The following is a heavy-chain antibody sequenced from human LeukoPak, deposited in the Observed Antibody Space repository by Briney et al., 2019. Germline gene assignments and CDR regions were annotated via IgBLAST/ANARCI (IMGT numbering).Heavy chain of an antibody. Sequence: GGSLRLSCAASGFTFSSYWMSWVRQAPGKGLEWVANIKQDGSEEYYVDSVKGRFTISRDNAKNSLYLQMNSLRAEDTAVYYCARGWYSSSWYFDYWGQGTPVTVSS. CDR3: ARGWYSSSWYFDY. CDR1: GFTFSSYW. J-gene: IGHJ4*02. V-gene: IGHV3-7*04. CDR2: IKQDGSEE. D-gene: IGHD6-13*01.